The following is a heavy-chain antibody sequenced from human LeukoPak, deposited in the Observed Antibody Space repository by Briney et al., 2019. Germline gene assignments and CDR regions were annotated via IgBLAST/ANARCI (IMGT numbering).Heavy chain of an antibody. CDR3: AKRDSSGSLPRLFDY. V-gene: IGHV3-23*01. CDR1: GFTFSSYA. D-gene: IGHD6-19*01. Sequence: PGGSLRLSCAASGFTFSSYAMSWARRAPGKGLEGVSYISGSGGTTSYADSVKGRVTISRDNSKNTLYLQMNSLRAEDTAVYYCAKRDSSGSLPRLFDYWGQGTLVTVSS. CDR2: ISGSGGTT. J-gene: IGHJ4*02.